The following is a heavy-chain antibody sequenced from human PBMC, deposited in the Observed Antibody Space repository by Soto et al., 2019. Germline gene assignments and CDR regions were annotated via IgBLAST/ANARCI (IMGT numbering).Heavy chain of an antibody. V-gene: IGHV4-59*08. CDR2: VSSAGST. D-gene: IGHD3-16*01. CDR3: ARHWWGSCSYLGVVS. Sequence: SETLSLTCTISGASTGGYYWSWIRQSPGKGLEWIGYVSSAGSTKYNPSLQSRVAISIDTSKRQFSLKLTSVTAADTALYYCARHWWGSCSYLGVVSWCQGTLVTVSS. CDR1: GASTGGYY. J-gene: IGHJ4*02.